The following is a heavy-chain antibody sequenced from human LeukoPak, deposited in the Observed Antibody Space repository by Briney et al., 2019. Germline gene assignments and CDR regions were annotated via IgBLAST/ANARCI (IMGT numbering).Heavy chain of an antibody. V-gene: IGHV4-39*01. CDR2: IYYSGST. Sequence: PSETLSLTCTVSGGSISSSSYYWGWIRQPPGKGLEWIGSIYYSGSTYYNPSLKSRVTISVDTSKNQFSLKLSSVTAADTAVYYCARRGVTRPSDYWGQGTLVTVSS. D-gene: IGHD2-21*02. CDR1: GGSISSSSYY. J-gene: IGHJ4*02. CDR3: ARRGVTRPSDY.